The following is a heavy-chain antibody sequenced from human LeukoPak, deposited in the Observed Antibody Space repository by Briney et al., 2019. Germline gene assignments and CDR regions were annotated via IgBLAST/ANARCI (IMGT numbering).Heavy chain of an antibody. Sequence: PSQTLSLTCTVSGGSISSGGYYWSWIRQHPGKGLEWIGYIYYSGSTYYNPSLKSRGTISVDTSKNQFSLKLSSVTAADTAVYYCARGWKNILTGYPYYFDYWGQGTLVTVSS. D-gene: IGHD3-9*01. J-gene: IGHJ4*02. CDR3: ARGWKNILTGYPYYFDY. CDR1: GGSISSGGYY. CDR2: IYYSGST. V-gene: IGHV4-31*03.